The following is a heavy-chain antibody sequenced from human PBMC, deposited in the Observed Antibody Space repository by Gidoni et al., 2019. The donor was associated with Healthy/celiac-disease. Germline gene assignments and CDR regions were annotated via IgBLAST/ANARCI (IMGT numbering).Heavy chain of an antibody. CDR1: GFTFSSSG. V-gene: IGHV3-30*18. CDR2: ISYDGSNK. CDR3: AKAHSDLADV. J-gene: IGHJ6*02. Sequence: QVQLVESGGGVVQPGRSLRLSCAASGFTFSSSGMHRVRQAPGKGLEWVAVISYDGSNKYYADSVKGRFTISRDNSKNTLYLQMNSLRAEDTAVYYCAKAHSDLADVWGQGTTVTVSS.